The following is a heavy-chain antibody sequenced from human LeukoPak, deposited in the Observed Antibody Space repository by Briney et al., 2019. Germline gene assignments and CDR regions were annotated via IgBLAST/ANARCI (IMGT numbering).Heavy chain of an antibody. V-gene: IGHV3-53*01. J-gene: IGHJ4*02. D-gene: IGHD4-11*01. CDR3: ARDLSKPSDY. Sequence: GGSLRLSCAASAFNVRTSYMTWVSQAPGKGLQWVSVIYPDGSTYYSESVKGRFTISRDNSENTVYLQMSSLRAEDTAVYYCARDLSKPSDYWGQGTLVIVSS. CDR2: IYPDGST. CDR1: AFNVRTSY.